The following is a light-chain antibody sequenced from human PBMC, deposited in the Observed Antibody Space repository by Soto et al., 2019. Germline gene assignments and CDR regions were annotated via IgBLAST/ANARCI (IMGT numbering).Light chain of an antibody. CDR3: QQLNSYPPLT. CDR2: AAS. J-gene: IGKJ4*01. V-gene: IGKV1-9*01. Sequence: IQLTQSPSSLSASVGDRVTITCRASQGISSSLAWYQQKPGKAPKLLIYAASTLQNGVPSRFSGSGSGTDFSLTISSLQPEDFATYYCQQLNSYPPLTFGGGTKVEIK. CDR1: QGISSS.